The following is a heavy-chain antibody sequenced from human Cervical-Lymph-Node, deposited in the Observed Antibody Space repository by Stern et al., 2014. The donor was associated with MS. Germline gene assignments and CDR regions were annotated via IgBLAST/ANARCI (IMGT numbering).Heavy chain of an antibody. V-gene: IGHV3-33*01. CDR3: AREAPVEPAATDAFDI. Sequence: VQLVEYGGGVVQPGRSLRLSCAACGFTFSTYGMHSVRLAPGKALEWVAVIWSDGANSLYADCVKGRFTISRDNSKNTLYLQMNTLRTEDTAVYYCAREAPVEPAATDAFDIWGRGTMVAVSS. D-gene: IGHD2-2*01. CDR2: IWSDGANS. J-gene: IGHJ3*02. CDR1: GFTFSTYG.